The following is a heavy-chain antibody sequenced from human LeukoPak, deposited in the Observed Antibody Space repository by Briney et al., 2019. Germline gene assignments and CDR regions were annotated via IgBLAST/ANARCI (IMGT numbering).Heavy chain of an antibody. Sequence: GGSLRLSCAASGFIFRNYAMSWVRQAPGKGLESVSTISGSASDTHYADSVKGRFTISRDNSKNTLYLHMHSLRAEDTAVYYCAKDGEDWGQGTLVTVSS. CDR3: AKDGED. J-gene: IGHJ4*02. CDR1: GFIFRNYA. D-gene: IGHD2-21*01. V-gene: IGHV3-23*01. CDR2: ISGSASDT.